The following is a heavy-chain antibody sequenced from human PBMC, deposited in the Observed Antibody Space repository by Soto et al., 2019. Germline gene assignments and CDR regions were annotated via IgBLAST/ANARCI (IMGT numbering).Heavy chain of an antibody. D-gene: IGHD6-13*01. J-gene: IGHJ3*02. CDR2: ISGSGGST. CDR1: GFTFSSYA. CDR3: ARGYSSSWDAFDI. V-gene: IGHV3-23*01. Sequence: EVQLLESGGGLVQPGGSLRLSCAASGFTFSSYAMSWVRQAPGKGLEWVSAISGSGGSTYYADSVKGRFTISRDNSKNTLYLQMNSLRAEDTAVYHCARGYSSSWDAFDIWGQGTMVTVSS.